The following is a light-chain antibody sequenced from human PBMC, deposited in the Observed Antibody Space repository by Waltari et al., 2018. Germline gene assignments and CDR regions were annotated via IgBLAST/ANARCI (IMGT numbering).Light chain of an antibody. CDR3: ALYMGSGIWV. Sequence: QTVVTQEPSLSVSPGGTVTLTCALSSGSLSTTSYATWYQQTPGQTPRTLVYKANARSSGVPDRFSGSIRGNTAALTITGAQADDESDYYCALYMGSGIWVFGGGTRLTVL. CDR1: SGSLSTTSY. V-gene: IGLV8-61*01. J-gene: IGLJ3*02. CDR2: KAN.